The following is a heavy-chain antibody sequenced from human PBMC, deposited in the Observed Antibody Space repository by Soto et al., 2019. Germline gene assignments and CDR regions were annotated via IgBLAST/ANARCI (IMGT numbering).Heavy chain of an antibody. CDR2: ISGSGGST. Sequence: EVQLLESGGGLVQPGGSLRLSCAASRFSFSSYAMSWVRQAPGKGLEWVSGISGSGGSTDYADSVKGRFTISRDNSKNTLFLQMNSLRAEDTAVCYCAKDRWSGYCSRTSCYGGVYYWGQGTLVTVSS. J-gene: IGHJ4*02. CDR1: RFSFSSYA. V-gene: IGHV3-23*01. D-gene: IGHD2-2*01. CDR3: AKDRWSGYCSRTSCYGGVYY.